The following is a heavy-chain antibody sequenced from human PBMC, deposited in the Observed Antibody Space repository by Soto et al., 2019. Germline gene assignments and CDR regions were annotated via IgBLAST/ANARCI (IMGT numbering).Heavy chain of an antibody. CDR1: GDSISSADYY. CDR3: ARDLWVEPELYYYGMDV. J-gene: IGHJ6*02. Sequence: QVQLQEAGPGLVRPSQTLSLTCTVSGDSISSADYYWSWIRQTPGKGLEWIGHIFYSGTTYYNPSLKSRLTISVDTSKNHFSLRLTSVTAADTPVYYCARDLWVEPELYYYGMDVWGQRTTVTVSS. V-gene: IGHV4-30-4*01. CDR2: IFYSGTT. D-gene: IGHD1-1*01.